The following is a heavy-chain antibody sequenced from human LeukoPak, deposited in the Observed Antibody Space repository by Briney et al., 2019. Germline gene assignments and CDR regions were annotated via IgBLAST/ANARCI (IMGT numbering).Heavy chain of an antibody. CDR2: IYYSGST. Sequence: SETLSLTCTVSGGSISTGGYYWSWIRQHPGKGLEWIGYIYYSGSTYYNPSLKSRVAISVDTSKNQFSLKLSSVTAADTAVYYCAREVRDSSGYNHSDYWGQGTLVTVSS. CDR1: GGSISTGGYY. V-gene: IGHV4-31*03. CDR3: AREVRDSSGYNHSDY. D-gene: IGHD3-22*01. J-gene: IGHJ4*02.